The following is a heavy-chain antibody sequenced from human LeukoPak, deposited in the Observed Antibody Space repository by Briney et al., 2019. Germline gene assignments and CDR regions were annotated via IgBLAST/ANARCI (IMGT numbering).Heavy chain of an antibody. J-gene: IGHJ4*02. CDR1: GYSFTYYD. Sequence: ASVNVSCKASGYSFTYYDITWVRQATGQGLEWMGWMSPNSGYTGYAQKFQGRITLTRNTSTSTAYMELSGLRSEDTAVYYCARGLNNVFDWGQGTLVTVSS. D-gene: IGHD1/OR15-1a*01. CDR3: ARGLNNVFD. CDR2: MSPNSGYT. V-gene: IGHV1-8*01.